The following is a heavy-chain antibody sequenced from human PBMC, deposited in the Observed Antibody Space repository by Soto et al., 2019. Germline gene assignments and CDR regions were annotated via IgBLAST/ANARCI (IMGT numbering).Heavy chain of an antibody. CDR1: GFTFSSYA. CDR2: ISYDGSNK. D-gene: IGHD3-10*01. CDR3: ARVKETYYYGSGTKPYYYYGMDV. J-gene: IGHJ6*02. V-gene: IGHV3-30-3*01. Sequence: GGSLRLSCAASGFTFSSYAMHWVRQAPGKGLEWVAVISYDGSNKYYADSVKGRFTISRDNSKNTLYLQMNSLRAEDTAVYYCARVKETYYYGSGTKPYYYYGMDVWGQGTTVTVSS.